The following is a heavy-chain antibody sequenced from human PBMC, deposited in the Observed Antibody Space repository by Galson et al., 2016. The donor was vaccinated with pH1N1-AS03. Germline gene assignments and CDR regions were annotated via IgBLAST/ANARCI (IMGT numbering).Heavy chain of an antibody. CDR3: ARFAWATSGDDAFDV. D-gene: IGHD3-10*01. J-gene: IGHJ3*01. Sequence: SLRLSCATSGFTFSTYWMNWVRQAPGKGLEWVANIKEDGSEKYYVDSVKGRFTISRDNAKNSLYLQMDSLRLEDTASYYCARFAWATSGDDAFDVWGQGTLVTVSS. CDR2: IKEDGSEK. CDR1: GFTFSTYW. V-gene: IGHV3-7*03.